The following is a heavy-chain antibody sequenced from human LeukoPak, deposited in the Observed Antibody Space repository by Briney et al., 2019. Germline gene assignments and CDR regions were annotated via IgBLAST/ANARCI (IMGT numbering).Heavy chain of an antibody. J-gene: IGHJ4*02. Sequence: GGSLRLSCTASGFPFIEYSMNWVRQAPGKGLEWISYIGIDSGNTKYADSVRGPFTISADKAKNSLHLQMNSLRVEDTAVYYCARGNYGANFDYWGQGTLVTVFS. D-gene: IGHD1-7*01. CDR3: ARGNYGANFDY. CDR2: IGIDSGNT. V-gene: IGHV3-48*01. CDR1: GFPFIEYS.